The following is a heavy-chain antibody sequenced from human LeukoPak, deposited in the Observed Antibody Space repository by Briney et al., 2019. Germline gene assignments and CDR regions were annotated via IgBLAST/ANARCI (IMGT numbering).Heavy chain of an antibody. V-gene: IGHV4-34*01. CDR2: INHSGST. Sequence: SETLSPTCAVYGGSFSGYYWSWIRRPPGKGLEWIGEINHSGSTNYNPSLKSRVTISVDTSKNQFSLKLSSVTAADTAVYYCARGTSQFYYYGSAIDYWGQGTLVTVSS. CDR3: ARGTSQFYYYGSAIDY. CDR1: GGSFSGYY. D-gene: IGHD3-10*01. J-gene: IGHJ4*02.